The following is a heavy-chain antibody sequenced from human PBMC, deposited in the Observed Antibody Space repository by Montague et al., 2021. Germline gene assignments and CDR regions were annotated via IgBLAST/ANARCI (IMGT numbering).Heavy chain of an antibody. CDR1: GDSMNTYK. Sequence: SETLSLTCTVSGDSMNTYKWNWIRQPPGKGLEWIGYIYSSGNTNYNPSLKSRATISVDTSRNQFPLEVRSVTAADTAKYYCAREWSAFDFWGQGIMVTVSS. D-gene: IGHD1-26*01. CDR2: IYSSGNT. CDR3: AREWSAFDF. J-gene: IGHJ3*01. V-gene: IGHV4-59*01.